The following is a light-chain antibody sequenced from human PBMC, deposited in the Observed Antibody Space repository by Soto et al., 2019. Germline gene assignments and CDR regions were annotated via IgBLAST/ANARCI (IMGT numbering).Light chain of an antibody. V-gene: IGLV2-23*02. CDR1: SSDVGTYNL. CDR3: CSYGGSSTFPYV. Sequence: QSALTQPASVSGSPGQSITISCTGTSSDVGTYNLVSWYRQHPGKAPKLIIYEVTERPSGVSNRFSGSKFGNTASLTISGLLPEDEADYYCCSYGGSSTFPYVFGTGTKVTVL. CDR2: EVT. J-gene: IGLJ1*01.